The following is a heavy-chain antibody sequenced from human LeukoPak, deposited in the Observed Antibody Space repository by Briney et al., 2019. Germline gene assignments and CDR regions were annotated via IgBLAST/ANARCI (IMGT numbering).Heavy chain of an antibody. D-gene: IGHD3-3*01. CDR1: GFTFSSYS. Sequence: GGSLRLSCAASGFTFSSYSMNWVRQAPGKGLEWVSSISSSSSYIYYADSVEGRFTISRDNAKNSLYLQMNSLRAEDTAVYYCARTLRSYLYYFDYWGQGTLVTVSS. CDR2: ISSSSSYI. J-gene: IGHJ4*02. V-gene: IGHV3-21*01. CDR3: ARTLRSYLYYFDY.